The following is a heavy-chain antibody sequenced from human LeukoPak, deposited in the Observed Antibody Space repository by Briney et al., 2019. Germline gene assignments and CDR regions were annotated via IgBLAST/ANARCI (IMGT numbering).Heavy chain of an antibody. Sequence: SETLSLTCTVSGGSISSGGYYWSWIRQHPGKGLEWIGYIYYSGSTYYNPSLKSRVTISVDTSKNQFSLKLSSVTAADTAVYYCARANMVRGVDWGQGTLVTVSS. CDR2: IYYSGST. V-gene: IGHV4-31*03. CDR3: ARANMVRGVD. CDR1: GGSISSGGYY. J-gene: IGHJ4*02. D-gene: IGHD3-10*01.